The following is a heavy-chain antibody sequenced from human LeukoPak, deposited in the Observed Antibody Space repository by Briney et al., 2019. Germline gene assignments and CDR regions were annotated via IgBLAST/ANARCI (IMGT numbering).Heavy chain of an antibody. CDR3: AKGLSYDSSGYYYLNY. CDR1: GFTFSTYG. V-gene: IGHV3-30*18. CDR2: ILYGGNNK. J-gene: IGHJ4*02. Sequence: GGSLRLSCAASGFTFSTYGMHWVRQAPGKGLEWVALILYGGNNKYYADSVKGRFTISRDNSKNTLYLQMNSLRAEDTAVYYCAKGLSYDSSGYYYLNYWGQGTLVTVSS. D-gene: IGHD3-22*01.